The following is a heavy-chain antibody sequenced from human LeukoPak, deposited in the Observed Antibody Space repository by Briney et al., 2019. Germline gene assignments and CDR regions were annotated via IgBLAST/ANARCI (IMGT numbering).Heavy chain of an antibody. CDR1: GFTFSGHF. CDR2: INQDGSEK. V-gene: IGHV3-7*01. D-gene: IGHD3-10*01. J-gene: IGHJ4*02. CDR3: ARAEYYYGSGTTLGVD. Sequence: GGSLRLSCAASGFTFSGHFRSGVRQAPGKGLEGWANINQDGSEKNYVESVKGRFTISRDNARDSLYLQMNSLRAEDTAVYYCARAEYYYGSGTTLGVDWGQGTLVTVSS.